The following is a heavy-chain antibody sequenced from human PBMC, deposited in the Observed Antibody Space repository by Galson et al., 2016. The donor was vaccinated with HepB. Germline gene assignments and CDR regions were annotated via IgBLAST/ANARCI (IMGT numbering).Heavy chain of an antibody. CDR1: GFTFSSYA. D-gene: IGHD4-17*01. J-gene: IGHJ4*02. Sequence: SMRLSCAASGFTFSSYAMHWVRQAPGKGLEWVAVIWYDGSNKYYADSVKGRFTISRDNSKNTVYLQMNSLRAEDTAVHYCARDPPTVTTSPPDYWGQGTLATVSS. V-gene: IGHV3-33*01. CDR2: IWYDGSNK. CDR3: ARDPPTVTTSPPDY.